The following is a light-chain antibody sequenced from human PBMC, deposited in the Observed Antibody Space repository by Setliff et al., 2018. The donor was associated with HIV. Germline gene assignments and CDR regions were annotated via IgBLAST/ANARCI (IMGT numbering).Light chain of an antibody. Sequence: QSVLTQPASVSGSPGQSITISCTGTSSDVGGYNYVSWYQQHPGKAPKLMIYDVSKRPSGVSNRFSGSKSGNTASLTISGLQAEDEADYYCSSYTSSSKVFGGGTK. J-gene: IGLJ2*01. V-gene: IGLV2-14*01. CDR3: SSYTSSSKV. CDR2: DVS. CDR1: SSDVGGYNY.